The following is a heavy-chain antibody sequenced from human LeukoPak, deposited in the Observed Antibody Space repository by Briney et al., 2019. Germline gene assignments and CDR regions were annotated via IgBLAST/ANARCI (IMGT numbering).Heavy chain of an antibody. CDR2: ISGSGGST. V-gene: IGHV3-23*01. CDR1: GFIFSDHY. D-gene: IGHD3-10*01. Sequence: GGSLRLSCAASGFIFSDHYMGWVRQAPGKGLEWVSAISGSGGSTYYADSVKGRFTISRDNSKNTLYLQMNSLRAEDTAVYYCAKEWGRGTMVRGVKCFDYWGQGTLVTVSS. CDR3: AKEWGRGTMVRGVKCFDY. J-gene: IGHJ4*02.